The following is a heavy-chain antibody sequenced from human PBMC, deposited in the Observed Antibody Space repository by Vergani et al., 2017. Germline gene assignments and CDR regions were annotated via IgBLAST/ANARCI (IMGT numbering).Heavy chain of an antibody. D-gene: IGHD6-19*01. J-gene: IGHJ4*02. CDR3: ARVWSRGGWYYFDY. Sequence: EVQLVESGGGLVQPGGSLRLSCAASGFTFSSYEMNWVRQAPGKGVEWVSYISSSGSTIYYADSVKGRFTISRYNAKNSLYLQMNSLRAEDTAVYYCARVWSRGGWYYFDYWGQGTLVTVSS. V-gene: IGHV3-48*03. CDR1: GFTFSSYE. CDR2: ISSSGSTI.